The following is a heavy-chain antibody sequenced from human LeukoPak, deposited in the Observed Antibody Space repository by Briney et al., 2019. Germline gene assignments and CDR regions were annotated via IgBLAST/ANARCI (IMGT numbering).Heavy chain of an antibody. CDR3: ARDLGMATAD. CDR2: IYYSGST. J-gene: IGHJ4*02. V-gene: IGHV4-39*07. Sequence: SETLSLTCTVSGGSISSSSYFWGWIRQPPGEGPEWIGSIYYSGSTYYNPSLKSRVTISADTSKNQFSLNLTSVTAADTAVYFCARDLGMATADWGQGTLVTVSS. D-gene: IGHD5-24*01. CDR1: GGSISSSSYF.